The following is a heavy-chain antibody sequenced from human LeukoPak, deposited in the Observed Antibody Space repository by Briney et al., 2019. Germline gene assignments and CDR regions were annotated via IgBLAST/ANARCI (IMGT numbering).Heavy chain of an antibody. CDR3: ARVLGGYSGYHEL. V-gene: IGHV4-59*01. J-gene: IGHJ4*02. CDR2: IYYSGST. CDR1: GGSISGYY. D-gene: IGHD5-12*01. Sequence: SETLSLTCTVSGGSISGYYWSWIRQPPGKGLEWIGYIYYSGSTNYNPSLKSRVTISVDTSKNQFSLKLSSVTAADTAVYYCARVLGGYSGYHELWGQGTLVTVSS.